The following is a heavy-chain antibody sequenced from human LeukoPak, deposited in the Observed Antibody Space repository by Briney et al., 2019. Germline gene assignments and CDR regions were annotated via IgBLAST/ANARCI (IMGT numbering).Heavy chain of an antibody. CDR3: VVWGEDRSGHRFDF. D-gene: IGHD3-22*01. Sequence: GGSLRLSCAASGFTFDYYWMHWVRQAPGKGLMWVSRINTDGSNTHYADSVKGRFTISRDNAKNTLYLQMNGLRVEDPAVYYCVVWGEDRSGHRFDFWGQGTLVTVSS. V-gene: IGHV3-74*01. J-gene: IGHJ4*02. CDR1: GFTFDYYW. CDR2: INTDGSNT.